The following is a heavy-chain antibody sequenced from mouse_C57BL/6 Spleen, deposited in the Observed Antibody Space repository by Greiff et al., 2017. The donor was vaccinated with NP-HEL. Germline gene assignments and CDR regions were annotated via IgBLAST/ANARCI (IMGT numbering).Heavy chain of an antibody. CDR2: INPNNGGT. CDR3: ASGLSSWFAY. J-gene: IGHJ3*01. CDR1: GYTFTDYY. V-gene: IGHV1-26*01. Sequence: EVQLQQSGPELVKPGASVKISCKASGYTFTDYYMNWVKQSHGKSLEWIGDINPNNGGTSYNQKFKGKATLTVDKSSSTAYMELRSLTSDDSAVYYCASGLSSWFAYRGQGTLVTVSA.